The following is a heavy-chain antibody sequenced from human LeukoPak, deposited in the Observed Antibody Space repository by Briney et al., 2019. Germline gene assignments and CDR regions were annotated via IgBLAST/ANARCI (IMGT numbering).Heavy chain of an antibody. CDR1: GGSISNYY. J-gene: IGHJ4*02. CDR3: ARGVLWLRSFDY. D-gene: IGHD5-12*01. CDR2: INHSGST. Sequence: PSETLSLTCTVSGGSISNYYWSWIRQPPGKGLEWIGEINHSGSTNYNPSLKSRVTISVDTSKNQFSLKLSSVTAADTAVYYCARGVLWLRSFDYWGQGTLVTVSS. V-gene: IGHV4-34*01.